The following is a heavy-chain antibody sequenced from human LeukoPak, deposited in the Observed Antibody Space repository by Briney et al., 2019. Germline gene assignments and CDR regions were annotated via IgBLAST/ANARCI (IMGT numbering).Heavy chain of an antibody. CDR2: IIPIFGTA. CDR1: GGTFSSYA. CDR3: ASYYYDSSGLYFGGGGDAFDI. J-gene: IGHJ3*02. Sequence: ASVKVSCKASGGTFSSYAISWVRQAPGQGLEWMGGIIPIFGTANYAQKFQGRVTITTDESTSAAYMELSSLRSEDTAVYYCASYYYDSSGLYFGGGGDAFDIWGQGTMVTVSS. V-gene: IGHV1-69*05. D-gene: IGHD3-22*01.